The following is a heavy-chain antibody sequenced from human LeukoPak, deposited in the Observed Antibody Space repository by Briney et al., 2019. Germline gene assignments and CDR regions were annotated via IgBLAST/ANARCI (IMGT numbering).Heavy chain of an antibody. V-gene: IGHV4-34*01. CDR2: INHSGST. CDR3: ARDGRYYYDSSGYPYYYYYMDV. D-gene: IGHD3-22*01. J-gene: IGHJ6*03. Sequence: SETLSLTCAVYGGSFSGYYWSWIRQPPGKGLEWIGEINHSGSTNYNPSLKSRVTISVDTSKNQFSLKLSSVTAADTAVYYCARDGRYYYDSSGYPYYYYYMDVWGKGTTVTVSS. CDR1: GGSFSGYY.